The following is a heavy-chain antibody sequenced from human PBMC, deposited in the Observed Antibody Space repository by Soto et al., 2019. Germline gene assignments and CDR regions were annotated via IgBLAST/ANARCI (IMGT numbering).Heavy chain of an antibody. CDR1: GFTSSSYA. CDR2: ISGSGGST. Sequence: PGGSLRLSCAASGFTSSSYAMSWVRQAPGKGLEWVSGISGSGGSTYYADSVKGRFTISRDSSKNTLYLQMKSLRAEDTAVYYCAKDRATYSSSYFDYWGQGTLVTVSS. V-gene: IGHV3-23*01. J-gene: IGHJ4*02. CDR3: AKDRATYSSSYFDY. D-gene: IGHD6-6*01.